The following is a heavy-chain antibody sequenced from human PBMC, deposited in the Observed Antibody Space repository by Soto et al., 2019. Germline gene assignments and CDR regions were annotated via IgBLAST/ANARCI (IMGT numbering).Heavy chain of an antibody. CDR3: AKCASYWNKFDY. CDR1: GFTFSSYS. J-gene: IGHJ4*02. Sequence: PGGSLRLSCAASGFTFSSYSMGWVRQAPGKGLEWVSAISGSSATTLYADSVKGRFTISRDDSKNTLYLQMNSLRAEDTAIYFCAKCASYWNKFDYWGQGTLVTVSS. V-gene: IGHV3-23*01. CDR2: ISGSSATT. D-gene: IGHD1-1*01.